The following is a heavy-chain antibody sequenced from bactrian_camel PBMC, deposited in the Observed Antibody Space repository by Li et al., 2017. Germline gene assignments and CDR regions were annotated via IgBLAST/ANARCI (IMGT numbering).Heavy chain of an antibody. CDR2: FDSKATF. CDR3: AAVSTGPCLSVISRGSPQRGDFQF. CDR1: GYSFSTYC. J-gene: IGHJ4*01. D-gene: IGHD7*01. Sequence: HVQLVESGGDSVQAGDSLRLSCRASGYSFSTYCMGWFRQRPGKEREEVAHFDSKATFTYSDSVKGRFTVSHDNTKNTHFLEMSNLQPEDSAVYYCAAVSTGPCLSVISRGSPQRGDFQFWGQGTQVTVS. V-gene: IGHV3S55*01.